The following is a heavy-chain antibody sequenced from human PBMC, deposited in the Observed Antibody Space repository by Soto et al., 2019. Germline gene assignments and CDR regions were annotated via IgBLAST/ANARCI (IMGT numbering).Heavy chain of an antibody. J-gene: IGHJ5*02. D-gene: IGHD1-26*01. CDR3: ARARSGLEWAAWFDP. V-gene: IGHV1-18*01. CDR1: GYTFTSYG. Sequence: QVQLVQSGAEVKKPGASVKVSCKASGYTFTSYGISWVRQAPGQGLEWMGRISAYNGNANYAQKLQGRVTMTTDTHTSTAYTEMGRLRFDATAGYYCARARSGLEWAAWFDPWGQGTLVTVSS. CDR2: ISAYNGNA.